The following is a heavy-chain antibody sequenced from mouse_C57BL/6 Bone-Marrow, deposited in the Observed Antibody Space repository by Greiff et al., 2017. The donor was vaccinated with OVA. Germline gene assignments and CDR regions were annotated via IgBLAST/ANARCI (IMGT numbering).Heavy chain of an antibody. CDR3: AANYGSSPAWFAY. V-gene: IGHV1-53*01. D-gene: IGHD1-1*01. Sequence: RPGQGLEWIGNINPSNGGTNYNEKFKSKATLTVDKSSSTAYMQLSSLTSEDSAVYYCAANYGSSPAWFAYWGQGTLVTVSA. J-gene: IGHJ3*01. CDR2: INPSNGGT.